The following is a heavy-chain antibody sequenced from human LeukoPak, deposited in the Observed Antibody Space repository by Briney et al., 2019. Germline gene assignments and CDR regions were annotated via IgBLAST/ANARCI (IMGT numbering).Heavy chain of an antibody. CDR1: GFTFSRYW. D-gene: IGHD5-18*01. V-gene: IGHV3-7*01. CDR2: IKEDGNGK. CDR3: ARVSDTGSPNDY. Sequence: GGSLRLSCAASGFTFSRYWMNWVRQAPGKGLEWVANIKEDGNGKYYVDSVKGRFIISRDNAKNSLYLQMNSLGAEDTAVYYCARVSDTGSPNDYWGQGTLVTVSS. J-gene: IGHJ4*02.